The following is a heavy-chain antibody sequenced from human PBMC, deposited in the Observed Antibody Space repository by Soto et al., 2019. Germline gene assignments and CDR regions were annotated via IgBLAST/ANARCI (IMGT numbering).Heavy chain of an antibody. V-gene: IGHV4-30-4*01. Sequence: SETLSLTCTVSGGSISSGDYYWSWIRQPPGKGLEWIGYIYYSGSTYYNPSLKSRVTISVDTSKNQFSLKLSSVTAEDTAVYYCANEHLGWTDENFDYWGQGTLVTVSS. CDR2: IYYSGST. D-gene: IGHD3-3*01. CDR1: GGSISSGDYY. CDR3: ANEHLGWTDENFDY. J-gene: IGHJ4*02.